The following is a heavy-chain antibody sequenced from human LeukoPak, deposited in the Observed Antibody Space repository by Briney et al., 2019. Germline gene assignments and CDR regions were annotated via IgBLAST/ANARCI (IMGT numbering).Heavy chain of an antibody. J-gene: IGHJ4*02. CDR2: INAPGVET. CDR3: ASGKVNHLGALDY. D-gene: IGHD1-26*01. V-gene: IGHV3-23*01. CDR1: GFTFSSYA. Sequence: SGGSLRFSCAASGFTFSSYAMSWIRQAPGKGLEWVSTINAPGVETYYADSVKGRFIISRDNSKNTFYLEMDSLRADDTAVYYCASGKVNHLGALDYWGQGTLVTVSS.